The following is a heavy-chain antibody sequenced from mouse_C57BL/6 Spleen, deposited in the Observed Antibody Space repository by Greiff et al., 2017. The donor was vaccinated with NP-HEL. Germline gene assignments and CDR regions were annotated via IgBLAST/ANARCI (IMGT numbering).Heavy chain of an antibody. D-gene: IGHD1-1*01. V-gene: IGHV1-59*01. J-gene: IGHJ1*03. CDR2: IDPSDSYT. CDR3: ARGYGSSHWYFDV. CDR1: GYTFTSYW. Sequence: VQLQQPGAELVRPGTSVKLSCKASGYTFTSYWMHWVKQRPGQGLEWIGVIDPSDSYTNYNQKFKGKATLTVDTSSSTAYMQLSSLTSEDSAVYYCARGYGSSHWYFDVWGTGTTVTVSS.